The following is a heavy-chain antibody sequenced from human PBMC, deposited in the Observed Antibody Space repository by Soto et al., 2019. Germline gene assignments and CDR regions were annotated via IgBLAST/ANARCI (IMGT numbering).Heavy chain of an antibody. D-gene: IGHD1-26*01. CDR2: IFYSGTT. V-gene: IGHV4-59*01. Sequence: QVQLQESGPGLVKPSETLSLTCNVSGGSLTTYFWSWIRQPPGKGLEWIGYIFYSGTTNCNPSLKSRVTMSIDTSRNRFALKLTSLTAADSAVYYCARGRGGTYDAFDIWGQGTMVTVSS. CDR3: ARGRGGTYDAFDI. J-gene: IGHJ3*02. CDR1: GGSLTTYF.